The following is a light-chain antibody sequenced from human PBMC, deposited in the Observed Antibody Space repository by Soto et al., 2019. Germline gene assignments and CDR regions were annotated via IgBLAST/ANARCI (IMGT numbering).Light chain of an antibody. Sequence: QSALTPPASVSGSPGQSITLSCTGTSSDVGGYKYVSWYQQHPGKAPKLMIYDVSNRPSGVSNRVAGSKSGNTGCLTISGLQAEDEADYYCSSYTSSSTWVFGGGTKVTVL. J-gene: IGLJ3*02. CDR2: DVS. CDR3: SSYTSSSTWV. V-gene: IGLV2-14*01. CDR1: SSDVGGYKY.